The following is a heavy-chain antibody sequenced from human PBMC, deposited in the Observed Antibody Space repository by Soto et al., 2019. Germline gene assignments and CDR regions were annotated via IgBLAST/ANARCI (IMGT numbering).Heavy chain of an antibody. CDR3: AREWSAAGHFYGMDV. CDR2: MNTNSDDT. V-gene: IGHV1-8*01. D-gene: IGHD6-13*01. Sequence: ASVKVSFKTSGYTLTSYDINWLRQAPGQGLEWVGWMNTNSDDTRSAQKFRGRLTLTRDKSMRAVYMKLSNLRPDDTAVYYCAREWSAAGHFYGMDVWGQGTTVTVSS. CDR1: GYTLTSYD. J-gene: IGHJ6*02.